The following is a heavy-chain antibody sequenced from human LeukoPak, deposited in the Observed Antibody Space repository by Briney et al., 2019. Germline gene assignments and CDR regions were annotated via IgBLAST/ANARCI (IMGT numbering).Heavy chain of an antibody. CDR2: ISWNSGSI. J-gene: IGHJ4*02. V-gene: IGHV3-9*01. Sequence: GRSLRLSCAASGFTFDDYAMPWVRQAPGKGLEWVSGISWNSGSIGYADSVKGRFTISRDNAKNSLYLQMNSLRAEDTAVYYCARDGSLGYCSSTSCYTWGSFDYWGQGTLVTVSS. CDR1: GFTFDDYA. D-gene: IGHD2-2*02. CDR3: ARDGSLGYCSSTSCYTWGSFDY.